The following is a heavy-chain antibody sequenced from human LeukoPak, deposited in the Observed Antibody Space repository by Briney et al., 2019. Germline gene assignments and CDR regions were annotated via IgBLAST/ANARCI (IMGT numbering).Heavy chain of an antibody. CDR2: INSDGSST. J-gene: IGHJ4*02. Sequence: GGSLRLSCAASGFTFSSYWMHWVRQAPGKGLVWVSRINSDGSSTSYADSVKGRFTISRDNAKNTLYLQMNSLRAEDTAVYYCARGRDGYNFLDYWGQGTLVTVSS. CDR3: ARGRDGYNFLDY. CDR1: GFTFSSYW. V-gene: IGHV3-74*01. D-gene: IGHD5-24*01.